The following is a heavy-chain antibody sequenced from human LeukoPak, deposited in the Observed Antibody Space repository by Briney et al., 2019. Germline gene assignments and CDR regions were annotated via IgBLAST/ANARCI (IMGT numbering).Heavy chain of an antibody. CDR2: SSGSGGSL. CDR1: GFTFSSYA. V-gene: IGHV3-23*01. Sequence: PGGSLRLSCAASGFTFSSYAMSWVRQAPGKGLEWVSTSSGSGGSLLYADSVKGRFTISRDNSKNTLFLQMNSLRAVDTAVYYCAKDPHYDSSGYYPNWGQGTLVTVSS. CDR3: AKDPHYDSSGYYPN. J-gene: IGHJ4*02. D-gene: IGHD3-22*01.